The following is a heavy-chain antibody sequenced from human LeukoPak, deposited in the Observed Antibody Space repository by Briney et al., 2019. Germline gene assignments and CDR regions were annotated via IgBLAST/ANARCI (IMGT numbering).Heavy chain of an antibody. CDR1: GFTFSSYS. D-gene: IGHD5-18*01. Sequence: GGSLRLSCAASGFTFSSYSMNWVRQAPGKGLEWVSYISSSSSTIYYADSVKGRFTISRDNAKNSLYLQMNSLRAEDTAVYYCARGRGYSMPDYWGQGTLVTVSS. V-gene: IGHV3-48*01. CDR3: ARGRGYSMPDY. J-gene: IGHJ4*02. CDR2: ISSSSSTI.